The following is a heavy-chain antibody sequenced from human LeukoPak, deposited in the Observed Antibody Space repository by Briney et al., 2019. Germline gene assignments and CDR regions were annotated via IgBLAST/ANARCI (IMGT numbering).Heavy chain of an antibody. CDR1: GFTFSSHA. Sequence: PGGSLRLSCAASGFTFSSHAMHWVRQAPGKGLEWVAVISYDGSNKYYADSVKGRFTISRDNSKNTLYLQMNSLRAEDTAVYYCARDEGSYFLDYWGQGTLVTVSS. CDR3: ARDEGSYFLDY. V-gene: IGHV3-30-3*01. J-gene: IGHJ4*02. D-gene: IGHD1-26*01. CDR2: ISYDGSNK.